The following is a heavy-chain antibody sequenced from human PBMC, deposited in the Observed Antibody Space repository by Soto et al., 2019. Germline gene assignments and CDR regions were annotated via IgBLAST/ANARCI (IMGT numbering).Heavy chain of an antibody. CDR3: VKEGSGLDAVDI. Sequence: GGSLRLSCSASGFTFSLYAMHWVRQAPGQGLEYVSEISSNGGITYYADSVKGRFTISRDNSNNTLYLQMISLRAEDQAVYYFVKEGSGLDAVDIWGEGIMVTVSS. D-gene: IGHD1-26*01. CDR2: ISSNGGIT. J-gene: IGHJ3*02. CDR1: GFTFSLYA. V-gene: IGHV3-64D*09.